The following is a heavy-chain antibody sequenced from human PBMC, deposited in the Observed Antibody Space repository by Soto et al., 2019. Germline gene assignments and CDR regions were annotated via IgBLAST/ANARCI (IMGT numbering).Heavy chain of an antibody. V-gene: IGHV3-21*01. Sequence: EVQLVESGGGLVQPGGSLSLSCAASGFTFSSYSMNWVRQAPGKGLEWVSSISSSSRYIYYADSVKGRFTFSIDNDKNSLYLQMNTLRAEDMAVYYCAREASGEAAGTDYWGQGTMVTVSA. CDR1: GFTFSSYS. D-gene: IGHD6-13*01. CDR3: AREASGEAAGTDY. CDR2: ISSSSRYI. J-gene: IGHJ4*02.